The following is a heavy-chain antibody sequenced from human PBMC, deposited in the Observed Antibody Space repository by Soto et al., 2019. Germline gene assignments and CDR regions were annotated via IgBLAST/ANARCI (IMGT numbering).Heavy chain of an antibody. CDR1: GYSFGSHG. CDR2: VWFDGSKA. D-gene: IGHD3-22*01. V-gene: IGHV3-33*06. Sequence: GGSLRLSCAGSGYSFGSHGIHWVRQAPGKGLEWLAIVWFDGSKAYYADSVKGRFTVSRDNSKNTLYLQMNSLRAEDTAVYYCAKALETKIVVVITTWGQGTLVTVSS. J-gene: IGHJ4*02. CDR3: AKALETKIVVVITT.